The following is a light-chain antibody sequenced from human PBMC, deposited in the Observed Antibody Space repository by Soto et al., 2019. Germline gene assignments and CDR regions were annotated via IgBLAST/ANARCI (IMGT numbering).Light chain of an antibody. CDR2: AAS. V-gene: IGKV3-15*01. J-gene: IGKJ1*01. CDR1: QSVNSN. Sequence: EIVMTQSPATLSVSPGERATLSCRASQSVNSNLAWYQQKPGQAPRLLIYAASTRATGIPARFSGSGSGTDFTLTISSLQSEDFATYYCQQYNSYSFGQGTKVDIK. CDR3: QQYNSYS.